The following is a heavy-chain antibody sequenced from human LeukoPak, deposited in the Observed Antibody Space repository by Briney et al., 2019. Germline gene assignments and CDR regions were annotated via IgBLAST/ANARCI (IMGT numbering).Heavy chain of an antibody. Sequence: PGRSLRLSCEASGFTFSSYAFHWVRQAPGKGLEWVAFLSSDGNSKYYADSVKGRFTISRDNSKNTLYLQMNSLRAEDTAVYYCARAIGRKRALDYWGQGTLVTVSS. CDR1: GFTFSSYA. J-gene: IGHJ4*02. V-gene: IGHV3-30*14. D-gene: IGHD3-16*01. CDR3: ARAIGRKRALDY. CDR2: LSSDGNSK.